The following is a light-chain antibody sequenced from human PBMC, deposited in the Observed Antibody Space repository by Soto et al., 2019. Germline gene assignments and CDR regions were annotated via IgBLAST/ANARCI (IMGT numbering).Light chain of an antibody. Sequence: EIVMTQSPATLSVSPGERATLSCRASQSVSSNLAWYQQKPGQAPRLLIYGASTRATGIPARFSGSGSGTDFTLTIRRLQSEDFAVYYCQQYNNRSWTFGQGTKVEIK. V-gene: IGKV3-15*01. CDR1: QSVSSN. J-gene: IGKJ1*01. CDR2: GAS. CDR3: QQYNNRSWT.